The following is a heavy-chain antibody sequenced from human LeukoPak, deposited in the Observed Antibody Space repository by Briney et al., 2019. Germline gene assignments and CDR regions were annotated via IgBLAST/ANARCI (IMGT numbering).Heavy chain of an antibody. CDR1: GFTFSSYW. J-gene: IGHJ4*02. CDR2: IKSDGGTT. Sequence: GSLRLSCAASGFTFSSYWMHWFRQAPGKGLVWVSRIKSDGGTTNYADSVKGRFTISRDNAKNTLYLQMDSLRAEDTAVYYCASSAYGLARLDNWGQGTQVTVSS. V-gene: IGHV3-74*01. D-gene: IGHD4-17*01. CDR3: ASSAYGLARLDN.